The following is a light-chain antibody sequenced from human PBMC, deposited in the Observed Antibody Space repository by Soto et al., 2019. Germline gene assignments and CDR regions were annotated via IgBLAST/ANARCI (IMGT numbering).Light chain of an antibody. CDR3: QPWGTGIHVV. CDR1: SAHSSFA. CDR2: LNSDGSH. J-gene: IGLJ2*01. V-gene: IGLV4-69*01. Sequence: QSVLTQSPSASASLGASVKLTCTLSSAHSSFAIAWHQQQPEKGPRYLMKLNSDGSHTKWDGIPDRFSGSSSGAERYLTISSLHSEDEADYYCQPWGTGIHVVFGGGTKLTVL.